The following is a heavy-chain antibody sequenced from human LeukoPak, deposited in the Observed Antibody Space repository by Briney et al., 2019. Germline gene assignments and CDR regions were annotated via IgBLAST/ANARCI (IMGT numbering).Heavy chain of an antibody. CDR3: ARAGYCSGGSCFRYGMDV. D-gene: IGHD2-15*01. V-gene: IGHV4-39*07. CDR2: IYYSGST. CDR1: GGSISSSSYY. J-gene: IGHJ6*02. Sequence: TSETLSLTCTVSGGSISSSSYYWGWIRQPPGKGLEWIGSIYYSGSTYYNPSLKSRVTISVDTSKNQFSLKLSSVTAADTAVYYCARAGYCSGGSCFRYGMDVWGQGTTVTVSS.